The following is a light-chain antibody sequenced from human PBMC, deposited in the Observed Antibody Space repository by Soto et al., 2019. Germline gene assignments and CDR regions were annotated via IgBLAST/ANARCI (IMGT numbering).Light chain of an antibody. V-gene: IGKV1-39*01. CDR3: QQSYSTPLT. Sequence: IQVTQSPSTLPASVGDRVTITCRASQSISNWLALYQQKPGTAPKLLIYHAYTLESGVPSRFSGSGSGTDFTLTISSLQPEDFATYYCQQSYSTPLTFGGGTKVDIK. CDR1: QSISNW. CDR2: HAY. J-gene: IGKJ4*01.